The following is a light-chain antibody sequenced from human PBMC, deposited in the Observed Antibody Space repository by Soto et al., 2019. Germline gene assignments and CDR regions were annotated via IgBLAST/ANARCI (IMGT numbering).Light chain of an antibody. CDR2: WAS. CDR1: QSFLYSSNNKNH. CDR3: QQYFDVPFT. V-gene: IGKV4-1*01. Sequence: DILMTQSPASLAVSLGERATINCKSSQSFLYSSNNKNHLAWYQQKPGQPPQLIIYWASTRESGVPERFSGSGSGTDFTLTISSLEAEDVAFYWCQQYFDVPFTFGGGTKVDIK. J-gene: IGKJ4*01.